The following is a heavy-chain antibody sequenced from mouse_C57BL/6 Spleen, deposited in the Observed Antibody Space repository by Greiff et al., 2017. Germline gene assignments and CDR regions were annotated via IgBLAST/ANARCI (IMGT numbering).Heavy chain of an antibody. CDR2: IYPGDGDT. CDR1: GYAFSSSW. Sequence: QVQLQQSGPELVKPGASVKISCKASGYAFSSSWMNWVQQRPGKGLEWIGRIYPGDGDTNYNGKFKGKATLTADKSSSTAYMQLSSLTSEDSAVYFCARDGYDVYYAMDYWGQGTSVTVSS. V-gene: IGHV1-82*01. J-gene: IGHJ4*01. D-gene: IGHD2-2*01. CDR3: ARDGYDVYYAMDY.